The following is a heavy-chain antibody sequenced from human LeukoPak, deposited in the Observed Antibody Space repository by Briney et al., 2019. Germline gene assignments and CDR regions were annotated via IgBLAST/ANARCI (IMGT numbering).Heavy chain of an antibody. CDR1: GGSFSGYY. Sequence: PSETLSLTCAVYGGSFSGYYWSWIRQPPGKGLEWIGEINHSGSTNYNPSLKSRVTISVDTSKNQFSLKLSSVTAADTAVYYCARGVAVRRNYYYYMDVWGKGTTVTVSS. CDR3: ARGVAVRRNYYYYMDV. V-gene: IGHV4-34*01. J-gene: IGHJ6*03. D-gene: IGHD6-6*01. CDR2: INHSGST.